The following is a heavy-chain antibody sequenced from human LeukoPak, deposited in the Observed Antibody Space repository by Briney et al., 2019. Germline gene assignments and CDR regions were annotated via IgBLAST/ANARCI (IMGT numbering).Heavy chain of an antibody. CDR2: ISYDGSNK. Sequence: PGGSLRLSCAASGFTFSSYGMHWVRQAPGKGLEWVAVISYDGSNKYYADSVKGRFTISRDNSKNTLYLQMNSLRAEDTAVYYCARNGYGDTALDYWGQGTLVTVSS. V-gene: IGHV3-30*03. J-gene: IGHJ4*02. CDR3: ARNGYGDTALDY. CDR1: GFTFSSYG. D-gene: IGHD4-17*01.